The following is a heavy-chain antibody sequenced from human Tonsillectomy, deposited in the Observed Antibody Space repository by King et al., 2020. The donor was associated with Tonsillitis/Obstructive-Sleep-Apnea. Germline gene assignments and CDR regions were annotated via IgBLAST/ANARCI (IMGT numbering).Heavy chain of an antibody. CDR1: GGSISSGDW. Sequence: VQLQESGPGLVKPSGTLSLTCAVSGGSISSGDWWSWVRQPPGKGLEWIGQIYHSGHTNYNPSLKSRVTISVDKSKNQFSLKLSSVTAADTAVYYCASRGGRGGYYSFDSWGQGTLVTASS. CDR3: ASRGGRGGYYSFDS. J-gene: IGHJ4*02. V-gene: IGHV4-4*02. D-gene: IGHD3-22*01. CDR2: IYHSGHT.